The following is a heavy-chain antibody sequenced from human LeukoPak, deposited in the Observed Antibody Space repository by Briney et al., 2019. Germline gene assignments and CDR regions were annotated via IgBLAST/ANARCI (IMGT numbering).Heavy chain of an antibody. V-gene: IGHV3-74*01. J-gene: IGHJ4*02. CDR1: GFTFSSYW. CDR3: VRLKENDH. Sequence: GGSLRLSCAASGFTFSSYWMDWVRQAPGKGLVWVSRINSDGSRTTYADSVKGRFTISRDNAKNTLYLQMNSLRVEDTAVYYCVRLKENDHWGQGTLVTVSS. CDR2: INSDGSRT.